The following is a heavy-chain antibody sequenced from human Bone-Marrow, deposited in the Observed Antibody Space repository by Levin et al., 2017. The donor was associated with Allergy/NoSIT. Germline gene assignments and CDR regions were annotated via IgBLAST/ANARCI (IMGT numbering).Heavy chain of an antibody. D-gene: IGHD4-17*01. CDR1: GFNFSTYN. Sequence: GESLKISCAASGFNFSTYNMNWVRQAPGKGLEWVSSITRSSDYMYYADSVKGRFTISRDNAKNLLFLQMNSLRVDDTAVYYCAKDRTYGILWNYGMDVWGQGTTVTVSS. J-gene: IGHJ6*02. V-gene: IGHV3-21*01. CDR2: ITRSSDYM. CDR3: AKDRTYGILWNYGMDV.